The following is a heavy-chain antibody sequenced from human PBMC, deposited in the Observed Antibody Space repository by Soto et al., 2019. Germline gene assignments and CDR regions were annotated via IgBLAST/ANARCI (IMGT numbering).Heavy chain of an antibody. CDR1: GGSISSNY. Sequence: QVQLQESGPGLVKPSETLSLTCTVSGGSISSNYWSWIRQPPGKGLEWIGYVYFSGSTNYNPSLKSRVTISVDTSKNQFSLKLSSVTAADTAVDYCARGGGSPDYWGQGTLVTVSS. CDR3: ARGGGSPDY. J-gene: IGHJ4*02. D-gene: IGHD1-26*01. CDR2: VYFSGST. V-gene: IGHV4-59*08.